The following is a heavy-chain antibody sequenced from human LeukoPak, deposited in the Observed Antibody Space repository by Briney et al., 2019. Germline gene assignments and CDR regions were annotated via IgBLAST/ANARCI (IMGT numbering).Heavy chain of an antibody. CDR2: IYYSGST. V-gene: IGHV4-59*08. CDR1: GGSISSYY. CDR3: ARLPHRKYSSSWSGDY. D-gene: IGHD6-13*01. J-gene: IGHJ4*02. Sequence: SETLSLTCTVSGGSISSYYWSWIRQPPGKGLEWIGYIYYSGSTNYNPSLKSRVTISVDTSKNQFSLKLSSVTAADTAVYYCARLPHRKYSSSWSGDYWGQGTLVTVSS.